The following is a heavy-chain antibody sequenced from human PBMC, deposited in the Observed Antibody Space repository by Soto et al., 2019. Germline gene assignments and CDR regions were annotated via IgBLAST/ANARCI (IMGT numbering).Heavy chain of an antibody. CDR2: ISGRGDST. J-gene: IGHJ4*02. V-gene: IGHV3-23*01. CDR1: GFIFNKHA. CDR3: AKAGPSSGYYYASDY. D-gene: IGHD3-22*01. Sequence: GGSLRFSCAASGFIFNKHAMNWVRQVPGKGLEWVSAISGRGDSTYYVDSVKGRFTISRDNSKNTLYLQMNSLRAEDTAIYYCAKAGPSSGYYYASDYWGQGTLVTVSS.